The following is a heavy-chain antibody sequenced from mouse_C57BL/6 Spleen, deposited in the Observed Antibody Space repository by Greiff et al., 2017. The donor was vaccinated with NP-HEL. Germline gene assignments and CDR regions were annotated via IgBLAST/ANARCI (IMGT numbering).Heavy chain of an antibody. J-gene: IGHJ4*01. CDR1: GYTFTSYW. CDR2: IHPNSGST. Sequence: VQLQQPGAELVKPGASVKLSCKASGYTFTSYWMHWVKQRPGQGLEWIGMIHPNSGSTNYNEKFKSKATLTVDKSSSTAYMQLSSLTSEDSAVYYCARRHGRDYYAMDYWGQGTSVTVSS. V-gene: IGHV1-64*01. CDR3: ARRHGRDYYAMDY. D-gene: IGHD1-1*01.